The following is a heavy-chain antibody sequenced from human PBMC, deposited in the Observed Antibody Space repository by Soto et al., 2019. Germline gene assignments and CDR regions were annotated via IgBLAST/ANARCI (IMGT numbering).Heavy chain of an antibody. CDR1: GFTFNDYA. CDR3: AKGYCSSTSCYDFDD. D-gene: IGHD2-2*01. J-gene: IGHJ4*02. V-gene: IGHV3-9*01. CDR2: ISWNSGSI. Sequence: GGSLRLSCAASGFTFNDYAMHWVRQAPGKGLEWVSGISWNSGSIGYADSVKGRFTISRDNAKNSLYLQMNSLRAEDTALYYCAKGYCSSTSCYDFDDRGQGTLVTVSS.